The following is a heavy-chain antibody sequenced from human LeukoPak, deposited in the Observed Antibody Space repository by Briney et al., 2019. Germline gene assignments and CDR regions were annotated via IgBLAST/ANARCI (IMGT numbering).Heavy chain of an antibody. CDR2: ISWDGGST. Sequence: PGGSLRLSCAASGFTFDDYAMHWVRQAPGKGLEWVSLISWDGGSTYYADSVKGRFTISRDNSKNSLYLQMNSLRAEDTALYYCAKGNLESDYYYYYMDVWGKGTRSPSP. J-gene: IGHJ6*03. V-gene: IGHV3-43D*04. D-gene: IGHD3-3*01. CDR1: GFTFDDYA. CDR3: AKGNLESDYYYYYMDV.